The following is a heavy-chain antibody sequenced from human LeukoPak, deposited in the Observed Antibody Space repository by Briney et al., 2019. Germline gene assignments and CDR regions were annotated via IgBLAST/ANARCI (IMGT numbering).Heavy chain of an antibody. CDR1: GFTFSTYS. V-gene: IGHV3-21*01. Sequence: GGSLRLSCAASGFTFSTYSMNWVRQAPGKGLEWVSSISSSSRYIYYADSVKGRFTISRDNAKNSLYLQMNSLRAEDTAVYYCAREYGSRRGLWAFDIWSHGTMVTASS. CDR3: AREYGSRRGLWAFDI. CDR2: ISSSSRYI. J-gene: IGHJ3*02. D-gene: IGHD3-10*01.